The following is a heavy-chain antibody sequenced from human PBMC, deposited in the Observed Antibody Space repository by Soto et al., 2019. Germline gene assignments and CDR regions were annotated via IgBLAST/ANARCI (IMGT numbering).Heavy chain of an antibody. CDR1: GGTFSSHT. J-gene: IGHJ2*01. V-gene: IGHV1-69*08. Sequence: QDQLVQSGAEVKKPGSSVKVSCKASGGTFSSHTFSWVRQAPGQGLEWMGRIIPALGTATYAQKFQGRVTITADESATRVYMELNSLRSEDTAVYYCARPDFGDYGYFDLRGRGTLVTVSS. CDR3: ARPDFGDYGYFDL. D-gene: IGHD4-17*01. CDR2: IIPALGTA.